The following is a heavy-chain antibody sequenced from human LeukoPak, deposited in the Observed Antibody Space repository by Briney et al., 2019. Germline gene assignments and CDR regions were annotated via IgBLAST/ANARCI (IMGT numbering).Heavy chain of an antibody. CDR1: GYTFTGYF. D-gene: IGHD1-26*01. V-gene: IGHV1-2*02. CDR2: INPNSGGT. Sequence: ASVKVSCKASGYTFTGYFMYWVRQAPGQGLEWMGWINPNSGGTNYAQKFQGRVTMTRDASISTAYMDQSRLRSDDTAVDYCAREYRGSYSPLDYWGQGTLVTVSS. J-gene: IGHJ4*02. CDR3: AREYRGSYSPLDY.